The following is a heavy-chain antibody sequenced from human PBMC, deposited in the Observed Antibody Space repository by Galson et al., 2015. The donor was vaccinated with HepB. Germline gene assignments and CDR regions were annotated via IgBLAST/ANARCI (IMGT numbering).Heavy chain of an antibody. CDR1: GGTFSSYA. D-gene: IGHD6-19*01. V-gene: IGHV1-69*13. J-gene: IGHJ4*02. CDR3: ARGDSSGWYYFDY. CDR2: IIPIFGTA. Sequence: SVKVSCKDSGGTFSSYAISWVRQAPGQGLEWMGGIIPIFGTANYAQKFQGRVTITADESTSTAYMELSSLRSEDTAVYYCARGDSSGWYYFDYWGQGTLVTVSS.